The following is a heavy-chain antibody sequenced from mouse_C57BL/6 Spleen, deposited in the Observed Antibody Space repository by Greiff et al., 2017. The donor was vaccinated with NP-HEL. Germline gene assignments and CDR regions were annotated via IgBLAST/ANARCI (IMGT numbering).Heavy chain of an antibody. J-gene: IGHJ1*03. CDR2: ISSGGDYI. Sequence: EVMLVESGEGLVKPGGSLKLSCAASGFTFSSYAMSWVRQTPEKRLEWVAYISSGGDYIYYADTVKGRFTISRDNARNTRYLQMSSLKSEDTAMYYCTRGPDGYYGYFDVWGTGTTVTVSS. CDR1: GFTFSSYA. CDR3: TRGPDGYYGYFDV. V-gene: IGHV5-9-1*02. D-gene: IGHD2-3*01.